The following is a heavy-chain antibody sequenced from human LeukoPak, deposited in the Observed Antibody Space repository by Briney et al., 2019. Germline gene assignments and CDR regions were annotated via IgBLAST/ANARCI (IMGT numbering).Heavy chain of an antibody. CDR3: ARFSWASKVFNS. Sequence: PGGSLRLSCAASGFTFSSYWMSWVRQTPGKGLEWVANIKQDGSAKYYVDSLKGRFTISRDNAKNSLFLQMNSLRAEDTAVYYCARFSWASKVFNSWGQGTLVTVSS. D-gene: IGHD2-2*01. J-gene: IGHJ5*02. CDR2: IKQDGSAK. V-gene: IGHV3-7*01. CDR1: GFTFSSYW.